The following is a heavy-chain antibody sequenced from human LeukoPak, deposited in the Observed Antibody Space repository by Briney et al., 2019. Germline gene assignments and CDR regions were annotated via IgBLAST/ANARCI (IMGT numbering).Heavy chain of an antibody. CDR3: AGPSTSSGWGSFQH. CDR1: GGSISSGNYY. Sequence: PSETLSLTCTVSGGSISSGNYYWSWIRQPPGKGLEWVGYIYHTGSTYYNPSLKSRVTISVDRSKNQFSLKLTSVTAADTAVYYCAGPSTSSGWGSFQHWGQGTLVTVSS. D-gene: IGHD6-6*01. J-gene: IGHJ1*01. CDR2: IYHTGST. V-gene: IGHV4-30-2*01.